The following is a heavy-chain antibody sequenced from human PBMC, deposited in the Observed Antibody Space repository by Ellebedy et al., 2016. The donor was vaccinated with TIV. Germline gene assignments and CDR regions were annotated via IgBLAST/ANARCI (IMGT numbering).Heavy chain of an antibody. CDR2: IRQEGDEI. J-gene: IGHJ5*02. D-gene: IGHD4-17*01. CDR1: GSNFRSYW. V-gene: IGHV3-7*01. Sequence: GESLKISCAASGSNFRSYWMTWVRQAPGKGLEWVAKIRQEGDEIYYVESVKGRFTISRDNAKNSLFLQLNSLRVEDTAGYYCARRASYGDYAVQVNPWFDPWGQGTLVTVSS. CDR3: ARRASYGDYAVQVNPWFDP.